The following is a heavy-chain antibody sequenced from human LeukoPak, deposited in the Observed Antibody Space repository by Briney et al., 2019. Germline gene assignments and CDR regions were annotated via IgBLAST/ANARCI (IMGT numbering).Heavy chain of an antibody. J-gene: IGHJ4*02. V-gene: IGHV3-48*03. CDR2: ISSSGSTI. CDR3: ASDQSIGTDLTYFFDY. Sequence: GGSLRLSCAASGFTFSSYEMNWVRQAPGKGLEWVSYISSSGSTIYYADSVKGRFTISRDNAKNSLYLQMNSLRAEDTAVYYCASDQSIGTDLTYFFDYWGQGTLVTVYS. D-gene: IGHD6-6*01. CDR1: GFTFSSYE.